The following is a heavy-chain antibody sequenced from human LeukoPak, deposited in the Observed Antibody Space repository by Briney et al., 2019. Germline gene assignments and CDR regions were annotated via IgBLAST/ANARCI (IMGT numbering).Heavy chain of an antibody. J-gene: IGHJ3*02. CDR1: GGSISSSTYY. CDR3: AGGKVGTGAFDI. CDR2: IYYSGST. Sequence: SDTLSLTCTVSGGSISSSTYYWGWIRQPPGKGLEWIGSIYYSGSTYYNPSLKSRVTISVDTSKNQFSLKLSSVTAADTAVYYCAGGKVGTGAFDIWGQGTMVTVSS. V-gene: IGHV4-39*07. D-gene: IGHD6-13*01.